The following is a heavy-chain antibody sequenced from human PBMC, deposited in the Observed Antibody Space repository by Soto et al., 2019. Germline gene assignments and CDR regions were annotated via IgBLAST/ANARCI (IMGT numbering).Heavy chain of an antibody. J-gene: IGHJ6*02. D-gene: IGHD2-8*01. CDR3: ARHRGLMVPIPVDGMDV. CDR1: GYSFTSYW. CDR2: IDPSDSYT. Sequence: PGESLKISCKGSGYSFTSYWISWVRQMPGKGLEWMGRIDPSDSYTNYSPSFQGHVTISADKSISTAYLQWSSLMASDTAMYYCARHRGLMVPIPVDGMDVWGQGTTVTVSS. V-gene: IGHV5-10-1*01.